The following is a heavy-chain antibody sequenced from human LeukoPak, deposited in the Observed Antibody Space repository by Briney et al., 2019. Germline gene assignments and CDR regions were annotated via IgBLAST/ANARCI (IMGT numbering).Heavy chain of an antibody. CDR3: AKDPMGVVPAAMAYYFGY. CDR1: GFTFSSYA. V-gene: IGHV3-23*01. D-gene: IGHD2-2*01. J-gene: IGHJ4*02. Sequence: QAGGSLRLSCAASGFTFSSYAMSWVRQAPGKGLEWVSAISGSGGSTYYADSVKGRFTISRDNSKNTLYLQMNSLRAEDTAVYYCAKDPMGVVPAAMAYYFGYWGQGTLVTVSS. CDR2: ISGSGGST.